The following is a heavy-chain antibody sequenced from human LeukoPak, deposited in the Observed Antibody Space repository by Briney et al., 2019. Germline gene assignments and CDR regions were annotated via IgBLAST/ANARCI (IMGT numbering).Heavy chain of an antibody. D-gene: IGHD1-7*01. CDR2: IVPIFGTA. CDR1: GGTFSSYA. Sequence: SLKVSCKASGGTFSSYAISWVRQAPGQGPEWMGGIVPIFGTANYAQKFQGRVTITTDESTSTAYMELSSLRSEDTAVYYCARGTTAGDDAFDIWGQGTMVTVSS. CDR3: ARGTTAGDDAFDI. J-gene: IGHJ3*02. V-gene: IGHV1-69*05.